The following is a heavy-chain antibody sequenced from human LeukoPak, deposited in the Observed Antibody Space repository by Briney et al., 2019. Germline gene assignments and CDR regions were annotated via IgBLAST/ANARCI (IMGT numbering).Heavy chain of an antibody. CDR2: IYSGGGT. V-gene: IGHV3-53*01. J-gene: IGHJ1*01. Sequence: GGSLRLSCAASGFTVSSNYMSWVRQAPGKGLEWVSVIYSGGGTYYADSVKGRFTISRDNSKNTLYLQMNSLRAEDTAVYYCATDGGNSVYFQHWGQGTLVTVSS. CDR3: ATDGGNSVYFQH. D-gene: IGHD4-23*01. CDR1: GFTVSSNY.